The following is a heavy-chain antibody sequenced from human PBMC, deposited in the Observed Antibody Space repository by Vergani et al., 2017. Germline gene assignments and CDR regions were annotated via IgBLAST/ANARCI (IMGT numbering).Heavy chain of an antibody. Sequence: QVQLQESGPGLVKPSQTLSLTCTVSGGSISSGSYYWSWIRQPAGKGLEWIGRIYTSGSTNYNPSLKSRVTISVDTSQNQFSLKLSSVTAADTAVYYCARGHGTFDYWGQGTLVTVSS. V-gene: IGHV4-61*02. CDR3: ARGHGTFDY. D-gene: IGHD1-26*01. CDR2: IYTSGST. CDR1: GGSISSGSYY. J-gene: IGHJ4*02.